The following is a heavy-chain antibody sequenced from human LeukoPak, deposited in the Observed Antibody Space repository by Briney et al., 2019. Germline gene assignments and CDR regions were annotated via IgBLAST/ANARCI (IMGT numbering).Heavy chain of an antibody. CDR1: GYTFTSYA. J-gene: IGHJ4*02. V-gene: IGHV1-3*03. Sequence: ASVKVSCKASGYTFTSYAIHWVRQAPGQRLEWMGWINAGNGNTKYSQEFQGRVTMTRDTSASTAYMELSSLRSEDMAVYYCARSIGYSYAYWFDYWGERTLVPLSS. CDR2: INAGNGNT. CDR3: ARSIGYSYAYWFDY. D-gene: IGHD5-18*01.